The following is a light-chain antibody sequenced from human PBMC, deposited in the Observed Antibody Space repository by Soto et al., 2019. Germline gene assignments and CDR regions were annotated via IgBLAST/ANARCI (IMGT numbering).Light chain of an antibody. CDR3: QQLTNFRFT. V-gene: IGKV1-5*01. J-gene: IGKJ2*01. CDR2: GAS. Sequence: DIQMTQSPSTLSASVGERVTITCRASQSISNWLAWYQQKPGKAPKLLVYGASTLQSGVPSRFSGSGSGTDFTLTISSLQPDAFATYYCQQLTNFRFTFGQGTKLDIK. CDR1: QSISNW.